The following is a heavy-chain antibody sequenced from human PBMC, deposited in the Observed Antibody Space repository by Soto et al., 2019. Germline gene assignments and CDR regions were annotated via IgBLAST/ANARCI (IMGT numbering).Heavy chain of an antibody. D-gene: IGHD3-16*01. J-gene: IGHJ6*02. Sequence: QVQLVQSGAEVKKPGSSVKVSCTASEGTFSSYAISCVRQPPGQGLEWMGGIIPIFGTATYAQKFQGRVTITADESTSTAYMELSSLRKEDTAVYYCARDSGGTTVAFGMDVWGQGTTVTVSS. CDR2: IIPIFGTA. CDR1: EGTFSSYA. V-gene: IGHV1-69*01. CDR3: ARDSGGTTVAFGMDV.